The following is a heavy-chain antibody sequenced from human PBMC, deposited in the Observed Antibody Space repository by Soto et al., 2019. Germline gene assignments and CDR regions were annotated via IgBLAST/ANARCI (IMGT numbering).Heavy chain of an antibody. CDR1: GYTFTGYY. D-gene: IGHD6-19*01. V-gene: IGHV1-2*04. Sequence: ASVKVSCKASGYTFTGYYMHWVRQAPGQGLEWMGWINPNSGGTNYAQKFQGWVTMTRDTSISTAYMELSRLRSDDTAVYYCARDSSEKMVSNWFDPWGQGTLVTVSS. CDR3: ARDSSEKMVSNWFDP. CDR2: INPNSGGT. J-gene: IGHJ5*02.